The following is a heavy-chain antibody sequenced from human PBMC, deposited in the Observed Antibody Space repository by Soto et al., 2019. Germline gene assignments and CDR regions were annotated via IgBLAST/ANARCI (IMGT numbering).Heavy chain of an antibody. J-gene: IGHJ5*01. CDR2: INTNTGGT. D-gene: IGHD2-8*01. V-gene: IGHV1-2*02. CDR3: ARDLSPCSNGGCSKNCFDS. Sequence: ASVKVSCKASGYTLIGYYIHWVRQAPGQGLEWMGWINTNTGGTNYALKFQGRVTMTRDTSISTVYMELSSLTSEDTAVYYCARDLSPCSNGGCSKNCFDSWGQGALVTVSS. CDR1: GYTLIGYY.